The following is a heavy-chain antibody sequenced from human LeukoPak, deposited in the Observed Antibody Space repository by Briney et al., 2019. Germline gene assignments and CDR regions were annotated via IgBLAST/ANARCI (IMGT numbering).Heavy chain of an antibody. CDR3: ARDLGAKFDP. V-gene: IGHV4-59*01. CDR1: GGSLSSYY. Sequence: SETLSLTCTVSGGSLSSYYWSWIRQPPGKGLEWIGYIYYSGSTNYNPSLKSRVTISVDTSKNQFSLKLSSVTVADTAVYYCARDLGAKFDPWGQGTLVTVSS. CDR2: IYYSGST. J-gene: IGHJ5*02. D-gene: IGHD1-26*01.